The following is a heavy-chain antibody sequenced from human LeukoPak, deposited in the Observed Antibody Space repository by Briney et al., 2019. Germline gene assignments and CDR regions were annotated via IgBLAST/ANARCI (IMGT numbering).Heavy chain of an antibody. V-gene: IGHV4-34*01. Sequence: RPSETLSLTCAVYGGSFSGYYWSWIRQPPGKGLEWNGEINHSGSTNYNPSLKSRVTISVDTSKNQFSLKLSSVTAADTAVYYCARRVRFLGPTNWFDPWGQGTLVTVSS. CDR3: ARRVRFLGPTNWFDP. D-gene: IGHD3-3*01. CDR1: GGSFSGYY. J-gene: IGHJ5*02. CDR2: INHSGST.